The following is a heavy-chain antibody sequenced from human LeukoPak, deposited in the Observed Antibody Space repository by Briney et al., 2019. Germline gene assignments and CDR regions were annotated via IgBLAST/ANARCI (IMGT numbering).Heavy chain of an antibody. CDR1: GFNFSSYW. CDR3: ARGFSGYYYDLFDY. CDR2: IKQDGSEK. D-gene: IGHD3-22*01. Sequence: PGGSLRLSCAASGFNFSSYWMSWVRQAPGKGLEWVANIKQDGSEKYYVDSVKGRFTISRDNAKNSLYLQMNSLRAGDTAVYYCARGFSGYYYDLFDYWGQGTLVTVSS. J-gene: IGHJ4*02. V-gene: IGHV3-7*01.